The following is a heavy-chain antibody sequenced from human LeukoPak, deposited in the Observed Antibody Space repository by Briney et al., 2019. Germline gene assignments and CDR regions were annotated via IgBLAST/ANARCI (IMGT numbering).Heavy chain of an antibody. D-gene: IGHD3-22*01. J-gene: IGHJ4*02. CDR1: GYTFTRYY. V-gene: IGHV1-46*01. CDR2: INPSGGST. Sequence: ASVKVSCKASGYTFTRYYMRWVRQAPGQGLEWMGIINPSGGSTSYAQKFQGRVTMTRDTSTSTVYMELSSLRSEDTAVYYCARETVTYYYDSSGYGVDWGQGTLVTVSS. CDR3: ARETVTYYYDSSGYGVD.